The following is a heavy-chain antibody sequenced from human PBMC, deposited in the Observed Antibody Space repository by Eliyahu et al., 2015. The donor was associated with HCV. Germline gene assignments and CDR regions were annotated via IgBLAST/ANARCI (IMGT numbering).Heavy chain of an antibody. D-gene: IGHD6-6*01. J-gene: IGHJ5*02. CDR2: IWYDGSNE. CDR3: ARDLIAVRPGWFDP. V-gene: IGHV3-33*01. CDR1: GFTFSSYG. Sequence: QVQLVESGGGVVQPGRSLRLSCAASGFTFSSYGMHWVRQAPGKGLEWVAIIWYDGSNENFADSVKGRFTISRDNSKNTLYLQMNSLRAEDTAVYYCARDLIAVRPGWFDPWGQGTLVTVSS.